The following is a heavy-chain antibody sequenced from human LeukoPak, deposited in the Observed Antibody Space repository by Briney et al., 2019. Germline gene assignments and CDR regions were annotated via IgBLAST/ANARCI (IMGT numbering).Heavy chain of an antibody. J-gene: IGHJ4*02. V-gene: IGHV4-34*03. Sequence: PSETLSLTCAVYGGSFSGYYWIWFRQPPGKGLEWMGEINHSGSTNYNPSLTSRVTISVDTANNQFSLNLSTVAAADTAVYYVTRSRSTGVPFDSWGQGTLVTVSS. CDR1: GGSFSGYY. CDR2: INHSGST. CDR3: TRSRSTGVPFDS. D-gene: IGHD2-2*01.